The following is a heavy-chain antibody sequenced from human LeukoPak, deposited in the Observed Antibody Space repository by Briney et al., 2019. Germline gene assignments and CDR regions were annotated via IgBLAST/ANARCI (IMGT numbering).Heavy chain of an antibody. J-gene: IGHJ4*02. CDR2: ISYDGSNK. CDR1: GFTFSSYA. V-gene: IGHV3-30*04. CDR3: ARGRHGPLFDY. Sequence: GGSLRLSCAASGFTFSSYAMHWVRQAPGKGLEWVAVISYDGSNKYYADSVKGRFTISRDNSKDTRYLQMNSLRAEDTAVYYCARGRHGPLFDYWGQGTLVTVSS.